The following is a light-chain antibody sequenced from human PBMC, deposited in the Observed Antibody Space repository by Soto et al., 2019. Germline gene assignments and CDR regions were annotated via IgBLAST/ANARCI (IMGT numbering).Light chain of an antibody. CDR1: QSVRSR. Sequence: DTALAQYPVTLSVSPGARASLSCRASQSVRSRLACSDQKAGQAPRLVMYGASNRATGIPARFTGSESGTELTLTISRLQSEDFAVSYGQQYNSWPPLTFGQGTRLEIK. CDR2: GAS. CDR3: QQYNSWPPLT. V-gene: IGKV3-15*01. J-gene: IGKJ5*01.